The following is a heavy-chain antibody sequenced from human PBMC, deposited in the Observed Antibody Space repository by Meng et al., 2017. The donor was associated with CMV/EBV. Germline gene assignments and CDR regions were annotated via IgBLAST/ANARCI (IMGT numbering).Heavy chain of an antibody. CDR2: IYYSGST. D-gene: IGHD2-15*01. Sequence: QLHVQVSGQGLVKPSETLSMSCTVAAGSISSSSYYWGWIRQPPGKGLEWIGSIYYSGSTYYNPSLKSRVTMSVDTSKNQFSLKLSSVTAADTAVYYCARSMVVAGDWFDPWGQGTLVTVSS. CDR3: ARSMVVAGDWFDP. V-gene: IGHV4-39*07. CDR1: AGSISSSSYY. J-gene: IGHJ5*02.